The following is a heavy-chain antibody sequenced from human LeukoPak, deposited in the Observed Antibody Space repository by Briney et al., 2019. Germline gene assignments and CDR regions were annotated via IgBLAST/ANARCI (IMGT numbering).Heavy chain of an antibody. J-gene: IGHJ4*02. CDR1: GFTFSNHL. CDR2: IKQDGSEK. CDR3: ARGGGSYYNY. V-gene: IGHV3-7*04. Sequence: GGSLRLSCTASGFTFSNHLMSWVRQAPGKGLEWVPNIKQDGSEKCYVDSVKGRLTISRDNAKNSLYLQMNSLRAEDTAVYYCARGGGSYYNYWGQGTLVTVSS. D-gene: IGHD1-26*01.